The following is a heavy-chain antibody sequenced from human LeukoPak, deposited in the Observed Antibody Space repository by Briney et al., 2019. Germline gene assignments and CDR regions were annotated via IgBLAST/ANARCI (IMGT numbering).Heavy chain of an antibody. J-gene: IGHJ6*02. Sequence: SETLSLTCAVYGGSFSGYYWSWNRQPPGKGLEWIGEINHSGSTNYNPSLKSRVTISVDTSKNQFSLKLSSVTAADTAVYYCARVVVVPAAHSYYYYYGMDVWGQGTTVTVSS. CDR3: ARVVVVPAAHSYYYYYGMDV. V-gene: IGHV4-34*01. CDR2: INHSGST. D-gene: IGHD2-2*01. CDR1: GGSFSGYY.